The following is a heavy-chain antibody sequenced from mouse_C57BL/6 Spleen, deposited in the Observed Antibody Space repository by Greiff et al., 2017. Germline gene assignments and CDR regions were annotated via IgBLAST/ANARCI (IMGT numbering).Heavy chain of an antibody. J-gene: IGHJ3*01. CDR3: SLTAVVAKEESWFAC. CDR2: IYPGSGST. Sequence: QVQLQQSGAELVKPGASVKMSCKASGYTFTSYWINWVKQRPGQGLEWIGDIYPGSGSTNYNEKFKRKATLTVDTSSSTASMQVSSLTSEDSAVYYSSLTAVVAKEESWFACWGQGTLVTVSA. D-gene: IGHD1-1*01. CDR1: GYTFTSYW. V-gene: IGHV1-55*01.